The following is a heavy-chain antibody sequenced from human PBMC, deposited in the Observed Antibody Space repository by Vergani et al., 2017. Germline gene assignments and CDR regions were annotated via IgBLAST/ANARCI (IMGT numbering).Heavy chain of an antibody. CDR2: VSGSSATP. J-gene: IGHJ6*02. CDR1: GFSFPGYA. V-gene: IGHV3-23*01. D-gene: IGHD2-2*01. CDR3: ARYCSSTSCASPYYYYYGMDV. Sequence: EVQLLESGGGLVQPGGSLRLSCEASGFSFPGYAMSWVRQAPGKGLEWVSSVSGSSATPYYADSVKGRFIISRDNSKNSLYLQMNSLRAEDTAVYYCARYCSSTSCASPYYYYYGMDVWGQGTTVTVSS.